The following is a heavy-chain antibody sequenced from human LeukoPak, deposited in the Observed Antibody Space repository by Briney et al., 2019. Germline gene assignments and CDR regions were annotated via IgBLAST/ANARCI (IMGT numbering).Heavy chain of an antibody. D-gene: IGHD3-9*01. CDR1: GGTFSSYA. CDR2: IIPILGIA. J-gene: IGHJ4*02. CDR3: AEDIYYDILAGPPNFDY. Sequence: SVKVSCKASGGTFSSYAISWVRQAPGQGLEWMGRIIPILGIANYAQRFQGRVTITADKSTATAYMELSSLKSEDTAVYYCAEDIYYDILAGPPNFDYWGQGTLVTVSS. V-gene: IGHV1-69*04.